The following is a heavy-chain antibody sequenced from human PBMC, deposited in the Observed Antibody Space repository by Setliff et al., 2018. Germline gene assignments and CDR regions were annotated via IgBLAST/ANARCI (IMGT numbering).Heavy chain of an antibody. CDR2: INHSGST. D-gene: IGHD2-8*02. CDR1: GYSISSTYY. CDR3: TVYNTGSSKDHY. Sequence: LSLTCTVSGYSISSTYYWIWIRQPPGKGLEWIGEINHSGSTNYNPSLKSRVTISVDTSKNQFSLKLSSVTAADTALYYCTVYNTGSSKDHYWGQGTPVTVSS. J-gene: IGHJ4*02. V-gene: IGHV4-38-2*02.